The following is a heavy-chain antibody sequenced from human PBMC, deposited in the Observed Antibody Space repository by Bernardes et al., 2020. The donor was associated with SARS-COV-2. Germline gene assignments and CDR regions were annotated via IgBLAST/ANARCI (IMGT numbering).Heavy chain of an antibody. V-gene: IGHV3-9*01. J-gene: IGHJ4*02. CDR3: AKDMAAVATWVACDY. CDR2: INWNSGII. Sequence: GGSLRLSCAASGFTFNDYAMHWVRQAPGKGLEWVSSINWNSGIIASADSVKGRFTISRDNAKKSLYLQMSSLRTEDTALYFCAKDMAAVATWVACDYWGQGALVTVSS. D-gene: IGHD5-12*01. CDR1: GFTFNDYA.